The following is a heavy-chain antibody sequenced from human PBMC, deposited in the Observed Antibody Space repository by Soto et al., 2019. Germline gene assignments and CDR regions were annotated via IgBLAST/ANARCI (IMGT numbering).Heavy chain of an antibody. CDR2: ISGRGGEI. Sequence: GGSLRLSCAASGITFSDFAMGWLRQTTGKGLEWVSTISGRGGEIYYADSVKGRFTISRDNSRSTLYLQMSSLRAEDTAVYFCAKEYYYDSSFDYWGQGVLVTVSS. J-gene: IGHJ4*02. CDR3: AKEYYYDSSFDY. D-gene: IGHD3-22*01. CDR1: GITFSDFA. V-gene: IGHV3-23*01.